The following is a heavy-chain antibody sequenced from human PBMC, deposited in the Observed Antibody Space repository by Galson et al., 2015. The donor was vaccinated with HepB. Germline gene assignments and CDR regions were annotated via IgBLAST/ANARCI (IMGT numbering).Heavy chain of an antibody. J-gene: IGHJ3*02. CDR2: FDPEDGVT. CDR1: GYILTELS. D-gene: IGHD2-21*02. CDR3: ATSDYCGGDCYDAFDI. V-gene: IGHV1-24*01. Sequence: SVKVSCKVSGYILTELSMHWVRQVPGKGLEWMGGFDPEDGVTIYAQKFQGRVTMTEDTSTDTAYMELSSLRFEDTSVYYCATSDYCGGDCYDAFDIWGQGTMVTVFS.